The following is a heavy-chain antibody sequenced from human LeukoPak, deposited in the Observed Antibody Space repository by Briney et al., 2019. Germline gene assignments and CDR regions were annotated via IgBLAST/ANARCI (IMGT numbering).Heavy chain of an antibody. CDR3: ARGGYYGSGSLPDY. CDR2: ISAYNGDT. J-gene: IGHJ4*02. V-gene: IGHV1-18*01. Sequence: ASVKVSCKASGYSFGSFGINWVRQAPGQGLEWMGWISAYNGDTNYAQKLQGRVTMTTDTSTNTAYMDLMSLRSDDTAVYYCARGGYYGSGSLPDYWGQGTLVTVSS. CDR1: GYSFGSFG. D-gene: IGHD3-10*01.